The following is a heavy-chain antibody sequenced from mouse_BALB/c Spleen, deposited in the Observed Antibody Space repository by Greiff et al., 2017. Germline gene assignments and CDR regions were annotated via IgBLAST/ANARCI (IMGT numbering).Heavy chain of an antibody. CDR3: ASATVVDAMDY. CDR1: GFTFSSFG. J-gene: IGHJ4*01. V-gene: IGHV5-17*02. Sequence: EVKLMESGGGLVQPGGSLKLSCAASGFTFSSFGMHWVRQAPEKGLEWVAYISSGSSTIYYADTVKGRFTISRDNPKNTLFLQMTSLRSEDTAMYYCASATVVDAMDYWGQGTSVTVSS. CDR2: ISSGSSTI. D-gene: IGHD1-1*01.